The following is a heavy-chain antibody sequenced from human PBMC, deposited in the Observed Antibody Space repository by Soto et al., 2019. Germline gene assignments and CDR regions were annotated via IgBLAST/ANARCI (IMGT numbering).Heavy chain of an antibody. J-gene: IGHJ6*02. CDR2: INPNSGGT. Sequence: ASVKVSCKASGYTFTGYYMHWVRQAPGQGLEWMGWINPNSGGTNYAQKFQGWVTMTRDTSISTAYMELSRLRSDDTAVYYCARAYNWNDYYYYGMDVWGQGTTVTVSS. CDR1: GYTFTGYY. D-gene: IGHD1-20*01. V-gene: IGHV1-2*04. CDR3: ARAYNWNDYYYYGMDV.